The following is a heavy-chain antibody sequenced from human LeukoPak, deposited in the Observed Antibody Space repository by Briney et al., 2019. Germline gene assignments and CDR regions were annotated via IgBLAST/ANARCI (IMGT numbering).Heavy chain of an antibody. CDR3: ARGVAVAGTGETANFDY. Sequence: GGSLRLSCAASGFTFSSYSMNWVRQAPGKGLEWVSSISSSSSYIYYADSVKGRFTISRDNAKNSLYLQMNSLRAEDTAVYYCARGVAVAGTGETANFDYWGQGTLVTVSS. D-gene: IGHD6-19*01. V-gene: IGHV3-21*01. CDR2: ISSSSSYI. J-gene: IGHJ4*02. CDR1: GFTFSSYS.